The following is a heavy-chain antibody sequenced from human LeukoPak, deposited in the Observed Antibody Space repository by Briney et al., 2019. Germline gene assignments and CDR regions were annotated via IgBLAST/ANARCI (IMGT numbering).Heavy chain of an antibody. D-gene: IGHD2-21*02. CDR2: IYSGGST. V-gene: IGHV3-53*01. J-gene: IGHJ6*02. CDR3: SRDSLSSCGGDCYSGLDV. Sequence: PGGSLRLSCAASGFTVSSNYMSWVRQAPGKGLEWVSAIYSGGSTYYADSVKGRFTISRDNAKNTLYLQMNSLRAEDTAVYYCSRDSLSSCGGDCYSGLDVWGQGTTVTVSS. CDR1: GFTVSSNY.